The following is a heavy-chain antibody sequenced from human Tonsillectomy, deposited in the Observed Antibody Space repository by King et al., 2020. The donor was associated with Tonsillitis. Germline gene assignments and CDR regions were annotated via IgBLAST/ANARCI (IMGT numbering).Heavy chain of an antibody. CDR2: ISYAGNT. J-gene: IGHJ6*03. D-gene: IGHD2-15*01. V-gene: IGHV4-59*11. CDR1: GGSISPHF. CDR3: ARDVVVAHMDV. Sequence: PLPESGPGLVRASGHLSLTCSVSGGSISPHFWTWIRQAPGQGLEWIGSISYAGNTNYNPSLQSRVTISVDTSKRQFSLKLSSVTAADTAVYYCARDVVVAHMDVWGKGTTVTVSS.